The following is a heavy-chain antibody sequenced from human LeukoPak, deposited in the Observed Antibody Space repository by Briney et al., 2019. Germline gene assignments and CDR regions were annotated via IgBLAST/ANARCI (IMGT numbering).Heavy chain of an antibody. Sequence: SETLSLTCTVSGGSISSYYWSWIRQPPGKGLEWIGYIYYSGSTNYNPSLKSRVTISVDTSKNQFSLKLSSVTAADTAVYYCARVSIAITMVRGVKSRYNWFDPWGQGTLVTVSS. V-gene: IGHV4-59*12. CDR1: GGSISSYY. J-gene: IGHJ5*02. CDR3: ARVSIAITMVRGVKSRYNWFDP. D-gene: IGHD3-10*01. CDR2: IYYSGST.